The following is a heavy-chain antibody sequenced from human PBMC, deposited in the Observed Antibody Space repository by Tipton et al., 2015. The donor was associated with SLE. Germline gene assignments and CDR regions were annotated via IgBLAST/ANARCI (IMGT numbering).Heavy chain of an antibody. CDR1: GGSISSHY. D-gene: IGHD3-22*01. CDR2: IYYSGST. J-gene: IGHJ2*01. Sequence: TLSLTCTVSGGSISSHYWSWIRQPPGKGLEWIGYIYYSGSTNYNPSLKSRVTISIDTSKNQFSLKLSSVTAADTAVYYCAREAKTPYYYDSSNPDLWGRGTLVTVSS. CDR3: AREAKTPYYYDSSNPDL. V-gene: IGHV4-59*11.